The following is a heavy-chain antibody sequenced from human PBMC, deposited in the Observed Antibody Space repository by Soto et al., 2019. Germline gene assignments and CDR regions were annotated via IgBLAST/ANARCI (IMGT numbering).Heavy chain of an antibody. D-gene: IGHD3-22*01. Sequence: QVQLVESGGGVVQPGRSLRLSCAASGFTFSSYAMHWVRQAPGKGLEWVAVISYDGSNKYYADSVKGRFTISRDNSKKTLYLQMNSLRAEDTAVYYCARDYYDSSGYYQPIDYWGQGTLVTVSS. J-gene: IGHJ4*02. CDR1: GFTFSSYA. CDR2: ISYDGSNK. CDR3: ARDYYDSSGYYQPIDY. V-gene: IGHV3-30-3*01.